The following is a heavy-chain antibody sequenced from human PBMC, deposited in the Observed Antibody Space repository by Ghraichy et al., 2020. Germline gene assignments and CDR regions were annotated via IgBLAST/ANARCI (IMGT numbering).Heavy chain of an antibody. J-gene: IGHJ4*02. Sequence: GSLRLSCAASGFTLSSFWMTWVRQAPGKGLEWVASIKQDGEEKYYVDFVKGRFTISRDNAKNSLYLQMNSLRAEDTAVYYCARDYSSSWAGNYWGQGTLVTVSS. V-gene: IGHV3-7*01. CDR2: IKQDGEEK. CDR3: ARDYSSSWAGNY. D-gene: IGHD6-13*01. CDR1: GFTLSSFW.